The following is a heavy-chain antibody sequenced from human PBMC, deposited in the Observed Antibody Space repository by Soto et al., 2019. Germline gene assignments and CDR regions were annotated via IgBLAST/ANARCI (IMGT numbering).Heavy chain of an antibody. CDR2: ISYSGDLT. D-gene: IGHD6-19*01. Sequence: GGSRRLSYAASGFTLSSYSMNWDRQAPGKGLEWVSSISYSGDLTYYADSVKGRFTISRDNSKNTLYLQMDSLRADDTAVYYCAKDATRTSGWYYFDYWGQGALVTVSS. J-gene: IGHJ4*02. CDR1: GFTLSSYS. CDR3: AKDATRTSGWYYFDY. V-gene: IGHV3-23*01.